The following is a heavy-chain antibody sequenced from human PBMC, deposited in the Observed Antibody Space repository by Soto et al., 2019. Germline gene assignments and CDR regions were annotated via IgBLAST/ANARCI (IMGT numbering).Heavy chain of an antibody. Sequence: PSETLSLTCTVSGGSISSYYWSWIRQPPGKGLEWIGYISYGGSTDYNPSLKSRVTMPVDTSNNQFSLKLSSVTAADTAVYYCARDQTGSPNFDRAFDVWGQGTMVTVSS. D-gene: IGHD3-9*01. J-gene: IGHJ3*01. V-gene: IGHV4-59*01. CDR2: ISYGGST. CDR1: GGSISSYY. CDR3: ARDQTGSPNFDRAFDV.